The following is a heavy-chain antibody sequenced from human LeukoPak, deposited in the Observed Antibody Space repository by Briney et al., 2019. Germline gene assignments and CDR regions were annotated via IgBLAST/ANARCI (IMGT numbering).Heavy chain of an antibody. CDR1: GGTFSSYA. V-gene: IGHV1-69*10. CDR3: ARFLVTKEAFDI. CDR2: IIPILGIA. D-gene: IGHD2-21*02. J-gene: IGHJ3*02. Sequence: SVKVSCKASGGTFSSYAISWVRQAPGQGLEWMGGIIPILGIANYAQKFQGRVTIPADKSTSTGYMELSSLRSEDTAVYYCARFLVTKEAFDIWGQGTMVTVS.